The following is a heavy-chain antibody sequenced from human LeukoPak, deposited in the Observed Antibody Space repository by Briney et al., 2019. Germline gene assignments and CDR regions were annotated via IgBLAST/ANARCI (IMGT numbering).Heavy chain of an antibody. CDR3: ARVKTPYDSFDL. V-gene: IGHV3-23*01. J-gene: IGHJ2*01. CDR2: ISGSGGST. CDR1: GFTFSTYA. Sequence: GGSLRLSCAASGFTFSTYAMSWVRQAPGKGLEWVSAISGSGGSTYYADSVKGRFTISRDNSKNTLYLQMNSLRAEDTAVYYCARVKTPYDSFDLWGRGTLVTVSS. D-gene: IGHD3-3*01.